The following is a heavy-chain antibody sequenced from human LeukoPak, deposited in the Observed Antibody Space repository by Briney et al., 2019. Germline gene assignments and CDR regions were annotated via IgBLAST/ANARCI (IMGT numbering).Heavy chain of an antibody. D-gene: IGHD1-7*01. J-gene: IGHJ6*03. CDR2: INWNGCST. CDR1: GFTLEDYC. CDR3: ARDGYLELRYMDV. Sequence: PGRSLRLPCAASGFTLEDYCMSWVRQAPAKGLEWVSGINWNGCSTGYADSVKDRFTISRDNAKNSLYLQMNSLRAEDTALYYCARDGYLELRYMDVWGKGTTVTVSS. V-gene: IGHV3-20*04.